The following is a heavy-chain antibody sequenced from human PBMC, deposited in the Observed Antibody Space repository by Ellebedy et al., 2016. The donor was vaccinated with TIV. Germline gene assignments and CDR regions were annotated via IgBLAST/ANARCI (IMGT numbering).Heavy chain of an antibody. CDR3: GRGYFVSG. V-gene: IGHV3-74*01. J-gene: IGHJ1*01. Sequence: GESLKISCAASGFTFSSYWMYWVRQTPGKGLVWVSRIRSDASSTSSADSVKGRFTISRDNAKNSLYLQMSSLKVEDTAVYYCGRGYFVSGWGQGTLVTVSS. CDR1: GFTFSSYW. D-gene: IGHD3-10*01. CDR2: IRSDASST.